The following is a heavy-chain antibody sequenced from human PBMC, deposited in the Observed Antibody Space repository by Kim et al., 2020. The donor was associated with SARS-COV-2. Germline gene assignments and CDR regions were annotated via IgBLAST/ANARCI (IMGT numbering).Heavy chain of an antibody. CDR1: GGSISSYY. CDR2: IYTSGST. V-gene: IGHV4-4*07. Sequence: SETLSLTCTVSGGSISSYYWSWIRQPAGKGLEWIGRIYTSGSTNYNPSLKSRVTMSVDTSKNQFSLKLSSVTAADTAVYYCARVGSVWGSYRHSTSDAFDIWGQGTMDTVSS. D-gene: IGHD3-16*02. J-gene: IGHJ3*02. CDR3: ARVGSVWGSYRHSTSDAFDI.